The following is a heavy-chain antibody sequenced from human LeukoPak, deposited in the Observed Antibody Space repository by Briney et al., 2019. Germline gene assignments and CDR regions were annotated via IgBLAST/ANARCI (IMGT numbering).Heavy chain of an antibody. V-gene: IGHV1-18*01. CDR3: ASSPYLVVVPAAISDEYFQH. CDR1: GYTFTSYG. D-gene: IGHD2-2*02. J-gene: IGHJ1*01. CDR2: ISAYNGNT. Sequence: ASVKVSCKASGYTFTSYGISWVRQAPGQGLEWMGWISAYNGNTNYAQKLQGRVTMTTDTSTSKAYMELRSLRSDDQAVYYCASSPYLVVVPAAISDEYFQHWGQGTLVTVSS.